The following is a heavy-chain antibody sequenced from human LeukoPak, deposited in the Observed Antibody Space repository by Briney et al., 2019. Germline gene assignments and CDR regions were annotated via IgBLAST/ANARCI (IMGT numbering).Heavy chain of an antibody. V-gene: IGHV1-69*05. CDR2: IIPIFGTA. CDR1: GGTFSSYA. Sequence: SVKVSCKASGGTFSSYAISWVRQAPGQGLEWMGGIIPIFGTANYAQKFQGRVTITTDESTSAAYMELSSLRSEDTAVYYCARAGLSREFGELSGPFDYWGQGTLVTVSS. D-gene: IGHD3-10*01. J-gene: IGHJ4*02. CDR3: ARAGLSREFGELSGPFDY.